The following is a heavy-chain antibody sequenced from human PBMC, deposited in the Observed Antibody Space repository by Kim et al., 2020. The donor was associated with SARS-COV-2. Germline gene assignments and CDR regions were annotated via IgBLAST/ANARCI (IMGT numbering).Heavy chain of an antibody. CDR3: ARGSVVVTANLERHWYFDL. CDR1: EFMYDLYW. J-gene: IGHJ2*01. Sequence: GGSLRLSCAASEFMYDLYWMHWVRQAPGKGLEWVANIKPDGSQTYYVDSVKGRFTISRDNAKKSLYLQMNSLKVDVTAVYYCARGSVVVTANLERHWYFDLWGRGATVSVSS. V-gene: IGHV3-7*03. D-gene: IGHD2-21*02. CDR2: IKPDGSQT.